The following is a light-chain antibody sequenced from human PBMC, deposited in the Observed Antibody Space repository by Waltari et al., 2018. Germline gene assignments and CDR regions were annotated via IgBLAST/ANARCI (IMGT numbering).Light chain of an antibody. V-gene: IGLV2-14*03. CDR3: SSYISSSTLEL. Sequence: QSALTQPASVSGSPGQSLTIPCPGTSSDVGAYNYVSWYQQHPGKAPKLMIFDVSNRPSGVSNRFSGSKSGNTASLTISGLQAEDEADYYCSSYISSSTLELFGGGTSLTVL. CDR2: DVS. CDR1: SSDVGAYNY. J-gene: IGLJ2*01.